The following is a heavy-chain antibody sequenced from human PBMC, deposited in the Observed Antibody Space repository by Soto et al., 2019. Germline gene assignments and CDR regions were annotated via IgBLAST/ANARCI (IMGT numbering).Heavy chain of an antibody. J-gene: IGHJ5*02. V-gene: IGHV3-23*01. CDR2: ISGSGGST. CDR1: VLTFSFYA. D-gene: IGHD3-16*01. Sequence: GGSLKLSCTASVLTFSFYAMSWVRQAPGKGLEWVSSISGSGGSTLYADSVKGRFTISRDNSKNTLYLQMDSLRAEDTAMFYCAREAHRGGFDLWGQGTLVTVSS. CDR3: AREAHRGGFDL.